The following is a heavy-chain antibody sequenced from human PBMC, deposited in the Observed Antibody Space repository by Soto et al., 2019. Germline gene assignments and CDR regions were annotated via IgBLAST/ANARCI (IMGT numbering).Heavy chain of an antibody. V-gene: IGHV1-3*01. J-gene: IGHJ4*02. CDR3: ARVDTAALPAFDY. Sequence: VASVKVSCKASGYTFTSYAMHWVRQAPGQRLEWMGWMNAGNGNTKYSQKFQGRVTITRDTSASTAYMELSSLRSEDTAVYYCARVDTAALPAFDYWGQGTLVTVSS. CDR1: GYTFTSYA. D-gene: IGHD5-18*01. CDR2: MNAGNGNT.